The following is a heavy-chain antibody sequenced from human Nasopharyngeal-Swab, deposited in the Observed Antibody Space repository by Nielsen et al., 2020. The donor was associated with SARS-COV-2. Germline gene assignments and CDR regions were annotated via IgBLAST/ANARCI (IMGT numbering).Heavy chain of an antibody. CDR1: GYTFTSYG. CDR3: VRAWQQYFDS. J-gene: IGHJ4*02. CDR2: ISPSGLST. V-gene: IGHV1-46*01. Sequence: ASVKVSCKASGYTFTSYGISWVRQAPGQGLEWMGIISPSGLSTTYAEKFQGRVTMTRDTSTNTVYMELSSLRSEDTAVYYCVRAWQQYFDSWGQGTLVTVSS.